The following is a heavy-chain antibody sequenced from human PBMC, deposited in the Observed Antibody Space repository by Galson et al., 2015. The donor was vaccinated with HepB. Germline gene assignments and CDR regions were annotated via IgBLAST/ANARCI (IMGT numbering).Heavy chain of an antibody. V-gene: IGHV1-3*01. CDR2: INAGNGNT. CDR3: ARGDRDGYNAFDY. Sequence: SVKVSCKASGYTFTSYAMHWVRQAPGQRLEWMGWINAGNGNTKYSQKFQGRVTITADKSTTTAYMELSSLRSEDTAVYYCARGDRDGYNAFDYWGQGTLVTVSS. CDR1: GYTFTSYA. J-gene: IGHJ4*02. D-gene: IGHD5-24*01.